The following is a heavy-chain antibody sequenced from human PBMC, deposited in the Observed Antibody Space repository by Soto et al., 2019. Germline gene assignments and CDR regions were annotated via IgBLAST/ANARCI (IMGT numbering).Heavy chain of an antibody. CDR2: IKNDGSGT. Sequence: EVQLVESGGGLVQPGGSLRLSCAASGFTFSTYWMHWVRQAPGKGLVWVSRIKNDGSGTYYVDSVEGRFTISRDNAKNTLYLQMNSLRAEDTAVYYCVRGDGDYYDGNGYLGRHWGQGTLVTVS. CDR1: GFTFSTYW. D-gene: IGHD3-22*01. J-gene: IGHJ4*02. CDR3: VRGDGDYYDGNGYLGRH. V-gene: IGHV3-74*01.